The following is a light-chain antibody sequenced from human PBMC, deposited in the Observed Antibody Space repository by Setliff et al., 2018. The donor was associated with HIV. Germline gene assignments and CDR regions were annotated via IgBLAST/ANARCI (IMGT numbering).Light chain of an antibody. V-gene: IGLV2-11*01. CDR1: SSDVGAYNR. J-gene: IGLJ1*01. CDR2: DVD. CDR3: CSHAGTFYV. Sequence: QSALTQPPSVFGSPGQSVTISCTGTSSDVGAYNRVSWYQQHPGKPPKLIIYDVDKGPSGVPDRFSGSKSGNTASLTVSGLQAEDEAEYYCCSHAGTFYVFGTGTKVTVL.